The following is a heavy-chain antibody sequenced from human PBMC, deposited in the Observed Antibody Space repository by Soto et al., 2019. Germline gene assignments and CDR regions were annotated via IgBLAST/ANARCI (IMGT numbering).Heavy chain of an antibody. V-gene: IGHV3-15*07. CDR2: IKSKTDGGTI. Sequence: GGSLRLSCAASGFTFSNAWMNWVRQAPGKGLEWVGRIKSKTDGGTIDYAAPVKGRITISRDDSKNTLYLQMNSLKTEDTAVYYCTTDRFENSGSSYFDYWGQGTLVTVSS. D-gene: IGHD1-26*01. CDR3: TTDRFENSGSSYFDY. J-gene: IGHJ4*02. CDR1: GFTFSNAW.